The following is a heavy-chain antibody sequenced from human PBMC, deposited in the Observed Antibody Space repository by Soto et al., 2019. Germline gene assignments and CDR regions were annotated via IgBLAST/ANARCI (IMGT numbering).Heavy chain of an antibody. V-gene: IGHV4-31*03. J-gene: IGHJ6*03. CDR2: IYYSGST. Sequence: RSETQSVTYTLSGGSTSSGRYYWSWIRPHPGKGLEWIGYIYYSGSTYYNPSLKSRVTISVDTSKNQFSLKLSSVTAADTAVYYCARGIMHDWYARYYYYYYMDVWGKGTTVTVSS. D-gene: IGHD3-9*01. CDR1: GGSTSSGRYY. CDR3: ARGIMHDWYARYYYYYYMDV.